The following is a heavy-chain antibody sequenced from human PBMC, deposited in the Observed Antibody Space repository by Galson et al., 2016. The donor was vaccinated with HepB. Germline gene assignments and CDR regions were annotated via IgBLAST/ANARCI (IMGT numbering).Heavy chain of an antibody. CDR1: GFTFGDFW. V-gene: IGHV3-15*01. CDR2: IKCKADGGTT. CDR3: TTDILLTGGTNFAY. Sequence: SGAVSGFTFGDFWMNWVRQAPGKGLDWVGRIKCKADGGTTDYAAPVDGRFIISRDDSKNTLYLQMSSLKTDDTAVYYCTTDILLTGGTNFAYWGQGTLVTVSS. D-gene: IGHD7-27*01. J-gene: IGHJ4*02.